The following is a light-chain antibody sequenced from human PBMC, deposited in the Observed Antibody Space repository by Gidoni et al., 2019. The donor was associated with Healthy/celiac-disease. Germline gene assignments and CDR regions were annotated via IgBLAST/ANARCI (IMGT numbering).Light chain of an antibody. V-gene: IGKV1-33*01. Sequence: DIQMTQSPSSLSASVGDRVTITCQASQDISNYLNWYQQKPGKAPKLLIYDASNLETGVPSRFSGSGSGTDFTFTISSLQPEDIATYYCQQYDNLPSITFXQGTRLEIK. J-gene: IGKJ5*01. CDR1: QDISNY. CDR2: DAS. CDR3: QQYDNLPSIT.